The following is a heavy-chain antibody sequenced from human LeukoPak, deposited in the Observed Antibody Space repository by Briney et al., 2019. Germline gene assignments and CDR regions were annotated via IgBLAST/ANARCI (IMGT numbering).Heavy chain of an antibody. Sequence: PGGSLRLSCAASGFTFSSYAMHWVRQAPGKGLEWVAVISYDGSNKYYADSVKGRFTISRDNSENTLYLQMNSLRAEDTAVYYCARDSGGDDIVVVPAASDAFDIWGQGTMVTVSS. CDR3: ARDSGGDDIVVVPAASDAFDI. CDR1: GFTFSSYA. J-gene: IGHJ3*02. CDR2: ISYDGSNK. V-gene: IGHV3-30-3*01. D-gene: IGHD2-2*01.